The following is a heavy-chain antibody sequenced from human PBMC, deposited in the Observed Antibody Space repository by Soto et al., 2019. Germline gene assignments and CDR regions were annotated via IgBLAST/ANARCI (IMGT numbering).Heavy chain of an antibody. D-gene: IGHD1-20*01. Sequence: SVKVSCKASGGTFSSYAISWVRQAPGQGLEWMGGIIPIFGTANYAQKNQGRDTITADESTSTAYIELSSLRSEDTAVYYCARDRAFYNWNDAPDYYYGMDVWGQGTTVTVSS. CDR3: ARDRAFYNWNDAPDYYYGMDV. V-gene: IGHV1-69*13. J-gene: IGHJ6*02. CDR1: GGTFSSYA. CDR2: IIPIFGTA.